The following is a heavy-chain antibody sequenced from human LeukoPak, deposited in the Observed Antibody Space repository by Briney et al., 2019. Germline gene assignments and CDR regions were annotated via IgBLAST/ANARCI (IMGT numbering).Heavy chain of an antibody. D-gene: IGHD6-6*01. Sequence: SETLSLTCTVSGGSISSYYWTWIRQPPGKGLEWIGYIYYSGSTKYNPSLKSRVTISIDTSKNQFSLKLSSVTAADTAVYYCARDMAPNLEYSSSFDPWGQGTLVTVSS. CDR1: GGSISSYY. V-gene: IGHV4-59*12. CDR3: ARDMAPNLEYSSSFDP. J-gene: IGHJ5*02. CDR2: IYYSGST.